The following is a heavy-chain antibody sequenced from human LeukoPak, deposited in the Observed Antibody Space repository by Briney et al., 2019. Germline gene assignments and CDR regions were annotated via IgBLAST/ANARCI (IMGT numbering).Heavy chain of an antibody. J-gene: IGHJ4*02. D-gene: IGHD3-3*01. Sequence: PSETLSLTCTVSGGSISSGSYYWSWIRQPAGKGLEWIGRIYTGGSTNYNPSLKSRVTISVDTSKNQFSLKLSSVTAADTAVYYCAKAYYDFWSGSDYWGQGTLVTVSS. V-gene: IGHV4-61*02. CDR3: AKAYYDFWSGSDY. CDR1: GGSISSGSYY. CDR2: IYTGGST.